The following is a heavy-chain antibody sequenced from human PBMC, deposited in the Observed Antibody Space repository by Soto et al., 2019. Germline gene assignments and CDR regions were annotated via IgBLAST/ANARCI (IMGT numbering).Heavy chain of an antibody. CDR2: MYHSGST. D-gene: IGHD2-2*01. J-gene: IGHJ4*02. CDR3: ARVPDY. CDR1: GGFISSYY. Sequence: ETLSLTCTVSGGFISSYYWSWIRQPLGKGLKWIGYMYHSGSTYYNTSLKSRVTISIDRSKNQFSLKLSSVTAADTAVYYCARVPDYWGQGILVTVSS. V-gene: IGHV4-59*12.